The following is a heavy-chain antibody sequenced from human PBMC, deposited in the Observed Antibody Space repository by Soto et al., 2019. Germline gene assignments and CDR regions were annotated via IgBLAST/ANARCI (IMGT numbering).Heavy chain of an antibody. Sequence: EVQLLESVGGWVQPGGSMRLSCAASVFTFNIHVLRWFRQTPGKWLEWVSAISARNPNTYSADSVKGRFTISRDNSKSTVYLQMDRLRVEHTAFYYCARDVSSPGPRGYSSSWYGWFDHGGQGTLVTVSS. D-gene: IGHD6-13*01. CDR3: ARDVSSPGPRGYSSSWYGWFDH. J-gene: IGHJ5*02. CDR1: VFTFNIHV. V-gene: IGHV3-23*01. CDR2: ISARNPNT.